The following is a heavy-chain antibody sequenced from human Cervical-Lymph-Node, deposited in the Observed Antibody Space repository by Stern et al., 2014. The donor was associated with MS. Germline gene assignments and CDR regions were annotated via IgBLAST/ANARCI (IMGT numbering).Heavy chain of an antibody. Sequence: QVTLKESGPTLVKPTQTLTLTCTFSGFSLSTSGVGVGWIRQPPGKALEWLAVIYWDDDKRYSPSLKSRLTITKGTSKNQVVFTMTNMDPVDTATYYCAHRDRSSGYYPAFGYWGQGTLVTVSS. J-gene: IGHJ4*02. CDR2: IYWDDDK. V-gene: IGHV2-5*02. CDR1: GFSLSTSGVG. D-gene: IGHD3-22*01. CDR3: AHRDRSSGYYPAFGY.